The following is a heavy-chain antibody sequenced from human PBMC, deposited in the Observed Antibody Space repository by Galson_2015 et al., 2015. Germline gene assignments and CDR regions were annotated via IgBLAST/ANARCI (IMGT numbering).Heavy chain of an antibody. CDR1: GYRFTSDW. Sequence: QSGAEVTKPGKSLKISCEGSGYRFTSDWIGWVRQMPGKGLEWMGIIYPGDSATRYSPSFQGQVTISADKSISTAYLQWSSLKASDTAMYYCARVDVRFTTSTSAGAPGNYWGQGTLVTVSS. V-gene: IGHV5-51*01. CDR3: ARVDVRFTTSTSAGAPGNY. D-gene: IGHD5-12*01. J-gene: IGHJ4*02. CDR2: IYPGDSAT.